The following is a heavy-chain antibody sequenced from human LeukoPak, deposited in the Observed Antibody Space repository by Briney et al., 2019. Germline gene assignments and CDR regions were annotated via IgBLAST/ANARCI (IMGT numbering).Heavy chain of an antibody. CDR3: AKVRLVGASTGFGAFDI. Sequence: GRSLRLSCAASGFTFSSYGMSWVRQAPGKGLEWVSAISGSGGSTYYADSVKGRFTISRDNSKNTLYLQMNSLRAEDTAVYYCAKVRLVGASTGFGAFDIWGQGTMVTVSS. D-gene: IGHD6-19*01. V-gene: IGHV3-23*01. CDR1: GFTFSSYG. CDR2: ISGSGGST. J-gene: IGHJ3*02.